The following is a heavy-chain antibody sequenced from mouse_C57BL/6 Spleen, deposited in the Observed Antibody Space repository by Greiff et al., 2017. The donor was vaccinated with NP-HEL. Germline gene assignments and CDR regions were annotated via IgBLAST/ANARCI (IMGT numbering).Heavy chain of an antibody. D-gene: IGHD1-1*01. V-gene: IGHV1-53*01. Sequence: QVQLQQPGTELVKPGASVKLSRKASGYTFTSYWMHWVKQRPGQGLEWIGNINPSNGGTNYNEKFKSKATLTVDKSSSTAYMQLSSLTSEDSAVYYCARGDYYGSTSFAYWGQGTLVTVSA. J-gene: IGHJ3*01. CDR3: ARGDYYGSTSFAY. CDR2: INPSNGGT. CDR1: GYTFTSYW.